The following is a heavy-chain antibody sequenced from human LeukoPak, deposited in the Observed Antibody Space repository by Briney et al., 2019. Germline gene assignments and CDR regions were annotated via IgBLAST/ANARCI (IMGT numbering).Heavy chain of an antibody. D-gene: IGHD5-18*01. V-gene: IGHV3-33*06. J-gene: IGHJ4*02. CDR2: IWYDGSNK. CDR3: AKGVYTYGSMLLGFDD. CDR1: GFTFTTYG. Sequence: GGSLRLSCAASGFTFTTYGMHWVRQAPGKGLEWVAVIWYDGSNKYYADSVKGRFTISRDSSKNTLYLQMNSLRAEGAAVYYCAKGVYTYGSMLLGFDDWGQGTLVTVSS.